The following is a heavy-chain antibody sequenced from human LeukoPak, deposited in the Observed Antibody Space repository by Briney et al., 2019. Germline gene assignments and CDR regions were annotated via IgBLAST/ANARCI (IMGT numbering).Heavy chain of an antibody. Sequence: SETLSLTCTVSGVSVSSDNYYWSWIRQPPGRGLEWVGCVHHSGSTNYSPSVKSRVTISIDTSRNHFSLKLSSVTAADTAVYYCARNMVRGVTDSFDIWGQGTMVTVSS. D-gene: IGHD3-10*01. V-gene: IGHV4-61*03. CDR3: ARNMVRGVTDSFDI. CDR1: GVSVSSDNYY. J-gene: IGHJ3*02. CDR2: VHHSGST.